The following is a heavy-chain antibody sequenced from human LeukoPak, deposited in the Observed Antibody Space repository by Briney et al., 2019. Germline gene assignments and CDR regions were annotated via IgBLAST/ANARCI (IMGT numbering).Heavy chain of an antibody. CDR1: GYTFTGYY. D-gene: IGHD6-19*01. Sequence: ASVKVSCKASGYTFTGYYMHWVRQAPGQGLEWMGRINPNSGGTNYAQKFQGRVTMTSDTYISTAYIELSRLRSDDTAVYYCARSPFRSGWYTGDYWGQGTLVTVSS. V-gene: IGHV1-2*06. CDR2: INPNSGGT. CDR3: ARSPFRSGWYTGDY. J-gene: IGHJ4*02.